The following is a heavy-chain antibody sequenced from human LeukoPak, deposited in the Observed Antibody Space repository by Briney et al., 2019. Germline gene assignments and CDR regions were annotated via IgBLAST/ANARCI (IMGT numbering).Heavy chain of an antibody. J-gene: IGHJ3*02. D-gene: IGHD2-2*01. CDR3: ARPASNCGYCGSTSCYDLCAFDI. CDR1: GYSFTSYW. CDR2: IYPGDSDT. V-gene: IGHV5-51*01. Sequence: GESLKISCKGSGYSFTSYWIGWVRQMPGKGLEWMGIIYPGDSDTRYSPSFQGQVTISADKSISTASLQWSSLKASDTAMYYCARPASNCGYCGSTSCYDLCAFDIWGQGTMVTVSS.